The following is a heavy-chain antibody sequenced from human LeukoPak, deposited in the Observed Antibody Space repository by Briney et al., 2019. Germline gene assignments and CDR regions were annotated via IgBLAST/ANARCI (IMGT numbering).Heavy chain of an antibody. J-gene: IGHJ4*02. CDR1: GFTFSDYY. D-gene: IGHD6-19*01. V-gene: IGHV3-11*01. CDR2: ISSSGSTI. Sequence: GGSLRLSCAASGFTFSDYYMSWVRQAPGKGLEWVSYISSSGSTIYYADSVKGRFTISRDNAKNSLYLQMNSLRAEDTAVYYCARDSSGWYEYVDYWGQGTLVTVSS. CDR3: ARDSSGWYEYVDY.